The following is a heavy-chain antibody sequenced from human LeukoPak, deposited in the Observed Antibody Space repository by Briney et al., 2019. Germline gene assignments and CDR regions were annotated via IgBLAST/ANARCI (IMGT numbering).Heavy chain of an antibody. CDR2: INHSGST. V-gene: IGHV4-34*01. D-gene: IGHD2-15*01. CDR1: GGSFSGYY. J-gene: IGHJ5*02. CDR3: ARPLGYCSDSRCPQSWFDP. Sequence: SETLFLTCAVYGGSFSGYYWSWIRQPPGKGLEWIGEINHSGSTNYNPSLKSRVTISVDTSKNQFSLKLNSVTAADTAVYYCARPLGYCSDSRCPQSWFDPWGQGTLVTVSS.